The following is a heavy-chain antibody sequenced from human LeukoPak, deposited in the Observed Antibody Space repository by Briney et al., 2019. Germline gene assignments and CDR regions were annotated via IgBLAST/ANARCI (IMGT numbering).Heavy chain of an antibody. CDR2: IYYSGST. D-gene: IGHD3-22*01. CDR1: GGSISSYY. Sequence: PSETLSLTCAVSGGSISSYYWSWIRQPPGKGLEWIGYIYYSGSTNYNPSLKSRVTISVDTSKNQFSLKLSSVTAADTAVYYCARSGNSGYDDAFDIWGQGTMVTVSS. CDR3: ARSGNSGYDDAFDI. V-gene: IGHV4-59*01. J-gene: IGHJ3*02.